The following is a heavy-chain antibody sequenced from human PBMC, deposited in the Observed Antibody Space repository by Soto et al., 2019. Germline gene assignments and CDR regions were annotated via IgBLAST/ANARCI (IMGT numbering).Heavy chain of an antibody. V-gene: IGHV3-23*01. CDR2: ISGSGGST. Sequence: PGGSLRLSCAASGFTFSSYAMSWVRQAPGKGLEWVSAISGSGGSTYYADSVKGRFTISRDNSKNTLYLQMNSLRAEDTAVYYCAQTDLNDYAYVWGSYRFRAFDIWGQGTMDPVSS. J-gene: IGHJ3*02. D-gene: IGHD3-16*02. CDR3: AQTDLNDYAYVWGSYRFRAFDI. CDR1: GFTFSSYA.